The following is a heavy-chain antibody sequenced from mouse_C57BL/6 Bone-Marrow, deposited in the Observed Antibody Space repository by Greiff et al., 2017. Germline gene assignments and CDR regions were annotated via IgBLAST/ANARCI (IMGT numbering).Heavy chain of an antibody. D-gene: IGHD2-2*01. V-gene: IGHV1-54*01. CDR3: ARAAGGYFAY. CDR2: INPGSGGT. Sequence: VQLQQSGAELVRPGTSVKVSCKASGYAFTNYLIEWVKQRPGQGLEWIGVINPGSGGTNYNEKFKGKATLTADKSSSTAYMQLSSLTSEDSAVYFCARAAGGYFAYWGQGTLVTVSA. J-gene: IGHJ3*01. CDR1: GYAFTNYL.